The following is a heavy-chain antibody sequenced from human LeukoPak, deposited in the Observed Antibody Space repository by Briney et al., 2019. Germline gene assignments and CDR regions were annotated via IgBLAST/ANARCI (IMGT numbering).Heavy chain of an antibody. V-gene: IGHV1-2*02. CDR2: INPNSGGT. D-gene: IGHD3-9*01. Sequence: ASVKVSCKASGYTFTGYYMHWVRQAPGQGLEWMGWINPNSGGTNYAQKFQGRVTMTRDTSISTAYMELSRLRSDDTAVYYCARERDVLTGYYHDAFDIWGQGTMVTVSS. CDR1: GYTFTGYY. J-gene: IGHJ3*02. CDR3: ARERDVLTGYYHDAFDI.